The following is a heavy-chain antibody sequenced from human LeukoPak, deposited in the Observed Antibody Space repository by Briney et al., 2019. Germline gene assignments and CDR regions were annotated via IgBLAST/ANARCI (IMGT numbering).Heavy chain of an antibody. J-gene: IGHJ4*02. D-gene: IGHD6-25*01. V-gene: IGHV3-23*01. Sequence: GGSLRLSCAASGFTLTNYDMSWVRQAPGKGLEWVSLVSRGGGAPYYADSVKGRFTVSRDISRNTVYLQMNSLRAEETAIYFCAKDADESHSGVIAWYFGSWGQGTLVTVSS. CDR2: VSRGGGAP. CDR1: GFTLTNYD. CDR3: AKDADESHSGVIAWYFGS.